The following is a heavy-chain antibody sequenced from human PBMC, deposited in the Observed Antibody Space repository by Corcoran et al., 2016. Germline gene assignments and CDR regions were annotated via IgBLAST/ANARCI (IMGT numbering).Heavy chain of an antibody. CDR2: IKSKTDGGTT. CDR1: GFTFSNAW. Sequence: EVQLVESGGGLVKPGGSLRLSCAASGFTFSNAWMSWVRQAPGKGLEWVGRIKSKTDGGTTDYAAPVKGRFTISRDDSKNTLYLQMNSLKTENTSMYYCPTPLSLDYDSSGSHYGMDVWGQGTTVTVSS. J-gene: IGHJ6*02. CDR3: PTPLSLDYDSSGSHYGMDV. D-gene: IGHD3-22*01. V-gene: IGHV3-15*01.